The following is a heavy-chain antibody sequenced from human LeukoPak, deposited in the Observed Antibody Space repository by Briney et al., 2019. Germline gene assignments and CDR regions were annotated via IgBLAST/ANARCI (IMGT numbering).Heavy chain of an antibody. J-gene: IGHJ4*02. D-gene: IGHD3-22*01. Sequence: SETLSLTCAVYGGSFSGYYWSWIRQPPGRGLEWIGEINHSGSTNYNPSLKSRVTISVDTSKNQFSLKLSSVTAADTAVYYCARGHSHRRIVVVITNYYFDYWGQGTLVTVSS. CDR2: INHSGST. CDR1: GGSFSGYY. CDR3: ARGHSHRRIVVVITNYYFDY. V-gene: IGHV4-34*01.